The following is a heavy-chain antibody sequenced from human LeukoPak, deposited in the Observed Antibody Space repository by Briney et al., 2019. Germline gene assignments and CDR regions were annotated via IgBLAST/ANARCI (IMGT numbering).Heavy chain of an antibody. J-gene: IGHJ4*02. V-gene: IGHV4-59*01. CDR1: GGSISNYY. Sequence: ASETLSLTCTVSGGSISNYYWSWIRQPPGKGLEWIGYIYYSGSTNHNPSLKSRDTISVDTSKNQFSLKLSSVTAADTAVYYCARAGQFIAARPITFDYWGQGTLVTVSS. CDR3: ARAGQFIAARPITFDY. CDR2: IYYSGST. D-gene: IGHD6-6*01.